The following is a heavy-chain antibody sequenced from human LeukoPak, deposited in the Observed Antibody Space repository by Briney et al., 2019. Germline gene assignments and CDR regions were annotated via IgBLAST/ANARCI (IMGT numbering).Heavy chain of an antibody. CDR2: IIPIFGTA. Sequence: ASVKVSCKASGGTFSSYAISWVRQAPGQGLEWMGGIIPIFGTANYAQKFQGRVTITTDESTSTAYIELSSLRSEDTAVYYCARDFGSSGYHFFDYWGQGTLVTVSS. J-gene: IGHJ4*02. CDR3: ARDFGSSGYHFFDY. D-gene: IGHD3-22*01. V-gene: IGHV1-69*05. CDR1: GGTFSSYA.